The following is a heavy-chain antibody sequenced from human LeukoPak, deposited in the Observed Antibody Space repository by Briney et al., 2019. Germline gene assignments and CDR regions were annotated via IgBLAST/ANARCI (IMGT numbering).Heavy chain of an antibody. D-gene: IGHD6-13*01. CDR3: ARDSGWFRFDS. J-gene: IGHJ4*02. CDR2: IKEDGSDK. CDR1: GFTFSSYW. V-gene: IGHV3-7*03. Sequence: PGGSLRLSCAASGFTFSSYWMNWVRQAPGKGLEWVANIKEDGSDKYYVDSVKGRFTISRDNAKNSLYLQMNSLRAEDTAVYYCARDSGWFRFDSWGQGTLVTVSS.